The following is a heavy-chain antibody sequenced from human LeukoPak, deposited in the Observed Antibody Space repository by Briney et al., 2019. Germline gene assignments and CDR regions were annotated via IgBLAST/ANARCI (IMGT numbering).Heavy chain of an antibody. CDR2: IIPIFGTA. CDR1: GGTFSSYA. J-gene: IGHJ4*02. CDR3: ASKDNYYDSSGYWSYFDY. Sequence: SVKVSCKASGGTFSSYAISWVRQAPGQGLEWMGGIIPIFGTANYAQKFQGRVTITTDESTSTAYMELSSLRSEDTAVYYCASKDNYYDSSGYWSYFDYWCQGTLVTVSS. V-gene: IGHV1-69*05. D-gene: IGHD3-22*01.